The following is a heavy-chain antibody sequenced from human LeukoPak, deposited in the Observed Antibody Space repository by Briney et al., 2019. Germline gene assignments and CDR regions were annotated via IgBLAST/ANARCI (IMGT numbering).Heavy chain of an antibody. D-gene: IGHD3-3*02. CDR1: GGSVSRYY. Sequence: SETLSLTCAVSGGSVSRYYWSWIRQPPGKGLEWIGYIYDSQSTNYNPSLQSRVTISADTSRNQFSLKLTSVAAADTAVYYCARRINDALDIWGQGTMVTVTS. V-gene: IGHV4-59*02. CDR2: IYDSQST. J-gene: IGHJ3*02. CDR3: ARRINDALDI.